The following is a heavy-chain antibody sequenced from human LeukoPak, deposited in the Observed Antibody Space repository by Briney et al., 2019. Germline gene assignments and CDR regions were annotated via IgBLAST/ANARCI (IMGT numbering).Heavy chain of an antibody. CDR1: GYTFTSYD. J-gene: IGHJ4*02. Sequence: GASVKVSCKASGYTFTSYDINWVRQATGQGLEWMGWMNPNRGNTGYAQKFQGRVTMTRNTTISTAYMELSSLRSEDTAVYYCARAHRIGRMRSSSTSYWGQGTLVTVSS. D-gene: IGHD2-2*01. CDR3: ARAHRIGRMRSSSTSY. V-gene: IGHV1-8*01. CDR2: MNPNRGNT.